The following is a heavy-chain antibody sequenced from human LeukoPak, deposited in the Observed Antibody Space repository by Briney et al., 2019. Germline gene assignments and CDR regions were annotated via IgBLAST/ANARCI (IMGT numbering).Heavy chain of an antibody. V-gene: IGHV1-3*01. D-gene: IGHD3-10*01. CDR1: GYTFTSYA. CDR3: ARDREEWFGELWGVYYYYYMDV. J-gene: IGHJ6*03. CDR2: INAGNDNT. Sequence: GASVKVSCKASGYTFTSYAMHWVRQAPGQRLEWMGWINAGNDNTKYSQKFQGRVTMTRDMSTSTVYMELSSLRSEDTAVYYCARDREEWFGELWGVYYYYYMDVWGKGTTVTVSS.